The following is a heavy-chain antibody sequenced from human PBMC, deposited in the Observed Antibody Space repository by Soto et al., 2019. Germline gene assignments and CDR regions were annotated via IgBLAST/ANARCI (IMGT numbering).Heavy chain of an antibody. CDR3: ARSYSYYGSGLDLLAS. CDR2: IYYSGST. D-gene: IGHD3-22*01. V-gene: IGHV4-59*01. J-gene: IGHJ5*01. Sequence: RLPPGKGLEWIGYIYYSGSTNYTPSLRSRVTISVDTSKNQFSLKLTSVTAADTAFYYCARSYSYYGSGLDLLASWG.